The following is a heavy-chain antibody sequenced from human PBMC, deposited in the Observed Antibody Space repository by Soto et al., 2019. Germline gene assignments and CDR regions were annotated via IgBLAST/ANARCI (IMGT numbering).Heavy chain of an antibody. CDR2: VYYSGST. V-gene: IGHV4-59*08. Sequence: SETLSLTCNVSAYSISSYHWSWIRQPPGKGLEWLGSVYYSGSTKSNPSLGSRVTISVDTSKKQLSLKLTSVTAADTAAYYCARTLQFASATDYYYYMDVWGKGTTVTVSS. CDR3: ARTLQFASATDYYYYMDV. J-gene: IGHJ6*03. CDR1: AYSISSYH.